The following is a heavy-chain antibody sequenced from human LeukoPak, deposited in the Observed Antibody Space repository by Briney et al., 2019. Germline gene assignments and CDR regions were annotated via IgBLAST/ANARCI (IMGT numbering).Heavy chain of an antibody. CDR2: TYYRSKWYN. CDR1: GDSVSSSSST. J-gene: IGHJ4*02. Sequence: SQTLSLTFALSGDSVSSSSSTWHWIRQSPSRGLEWLGRTYYRSKWYNDYAVSVKSRVTINPDTSKNQFSLQLNSVTPEDTAVYYCARDPADGYGHFDYWGQGTLVTVSS. CDR3: ARDPADGYGHFDY. D-gene: IGHD5-24*01. V-gene: IGHV6-1*01.